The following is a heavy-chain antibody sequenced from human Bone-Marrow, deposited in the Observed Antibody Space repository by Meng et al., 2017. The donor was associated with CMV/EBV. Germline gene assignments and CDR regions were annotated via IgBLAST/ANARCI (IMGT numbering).Heavy chain of an antibody. CDR3: ARAPYYDFWSGYSNWYFDL. D-gene: IGHD3-3*01. Sequence: SETLSLTCTVSGGSVSSGSYYWSWIRQPPGKGLEWIGYIYYSGSTNYNPSLKSRVTISVDTSKNQFSLKLSSVTAADTAVYYCARAPYYDFWSGYSNWYFDLWARGTLVTVSS. V-gene: IGHV4-61*01. CDR2: IYYSGST. CDR1: GGSVSSGSYY. J-gene: IGHJ2*01.